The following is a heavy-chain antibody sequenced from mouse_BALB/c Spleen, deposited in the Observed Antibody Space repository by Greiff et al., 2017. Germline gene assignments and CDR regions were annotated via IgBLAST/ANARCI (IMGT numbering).Heavy chain of an antibody. Sequence: EVKVEESGPGLVKPSQSLSLTCTVTGYSITSDYAWNWIRQFPGNKLEWMGYISYSGSTSYNPSLKSRISITRDTSKNQFFLQLNSVTTEDTATYYCARTYGYGYFDYWGQGTTLTVSS. D-gene: IGHD1-2*01. CDR1: GYSITSDYA. J-gene: IGHJ2*01. CDR3: ARTYGYGYFDY. CDR2: ISYSGST. V-gene: IGHV3-2*02.